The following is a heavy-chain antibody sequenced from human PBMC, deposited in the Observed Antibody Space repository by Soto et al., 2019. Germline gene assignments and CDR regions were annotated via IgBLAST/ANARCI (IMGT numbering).Heavy chain of an antibody. CDR2: ISYDGSNK. CDR1: GFTFSSYG. D-gene: IGHD3-16*02. Sequence: GGSLRLSCAASGFTFSSYGMHWVRQAPGKGLEWVAVISYDGSNKYYADSVKGRFTISRDNSKNTLYLQMNSLRAEDTAVYYCARETTFYDYIWGSYRLYYMDVWGKGTTVTVSS. CDR3: ARETTFYDYIWGSYRLYYMDV. V-gene: IGHV3-30*03. J-gene: IGHJ6*03.